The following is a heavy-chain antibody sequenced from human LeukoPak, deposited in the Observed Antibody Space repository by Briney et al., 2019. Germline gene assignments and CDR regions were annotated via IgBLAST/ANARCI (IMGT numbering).Heavy chain of an antibody. CDR1: GVTSSDYS. CDR2: INVRGTHI. CDR3: ARGHDSSGYYPGALDD. D-gene: IGHD3-22*01. V-gene: IGHV3-21*01. Sequence: PGGSLRLSCAASGVTSSDYSMNWVRQAPGKGLEWVSSINVRGTHIYYADSVKGRFTISRDNTKNSLYLQMHSLRAEDTAVYYCARGHDSSGYYPGALDDWGQGNVVTVSS. J-gene: IGHJ4*02.